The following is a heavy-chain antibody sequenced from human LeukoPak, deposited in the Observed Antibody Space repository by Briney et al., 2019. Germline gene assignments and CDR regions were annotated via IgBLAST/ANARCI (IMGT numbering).Heavy chain of an antibody. D-gene: IGHD3-22*01. V-gene: IGHV3-23*01. CDR1: GFTFSSYA. CDR3: AKDPGRYYDSSGYKSDY. CDR2: ISGSGGST. Sequence: GGSLRLSCAASGFTFSSYAMSWVRQAPGKGLEWVSAISGSGGSTYYADSVKGRFTISRYNSKNTLYLQMNSLRAEDTAVYYCAKDPGRYYDSSGYKSDYWGQGTLVTVSS. J-gene: IGHJ4*02.